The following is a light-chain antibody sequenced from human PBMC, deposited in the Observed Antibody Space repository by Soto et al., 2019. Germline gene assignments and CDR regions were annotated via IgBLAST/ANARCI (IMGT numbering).Light chain of an antibody. J-gene: IGLJ3*02. CDR2: SNS. CDR1: SSNTGAGYD. CDR3: QSFDTSLRGWV. Sequence: QSVLTQPPSVSGAPGQRVTISCTGTSSNTGAGYDVHWYQQHPGTAPKYLIYSNSNRPSGVPDRFSGSKSGTSASLAISGLQAEDEADYFCQSFDTSLRGWVFGGGTQLTVL. V-gene: IGLV1-40*01.